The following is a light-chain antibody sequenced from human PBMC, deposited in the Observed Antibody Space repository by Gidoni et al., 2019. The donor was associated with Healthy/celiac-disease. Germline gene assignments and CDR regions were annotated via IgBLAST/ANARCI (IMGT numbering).Light chain of an antibody. CDR2: GAS. CDR1: QSVSSSY. V-gene: IGKV3-20*01. Sequence: DIVLTQSPGTLSLSPGERATLSCRASQSVSSSYLSWYQQQPSQAPRLLIYGASRRAPGIPDRFSGSGSGTDFTLTISRLEPEDFAVYYCQQYGSSLWTFGQGTKVEIK. J-gene: IGKJ1*01. CDR3: QQYGSSLWT.